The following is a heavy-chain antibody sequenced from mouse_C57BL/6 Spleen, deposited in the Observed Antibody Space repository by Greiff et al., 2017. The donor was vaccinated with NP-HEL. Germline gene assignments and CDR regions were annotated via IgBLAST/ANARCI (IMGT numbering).Heavy chain of an antibody. J-gene: IGHJ2*01. CDR3: ARKGPGTSYFDY. D-gene: IGHD4-1*01. CDR2: IYPGDGDT. Sequence: QVQLQQSGPELVKPGASVKISCKASGYAFSSSWMNWVKQRPGKGLEWIGRIYPGDGDTNYNGKFKGKATLTADKSSSTAYMQLSSLTSEDSAVYFCARKGPGTSYFDYWGQGTTLTVSS. V-gene: IGHV1-82*01. CDR1: GYAFSSSW.